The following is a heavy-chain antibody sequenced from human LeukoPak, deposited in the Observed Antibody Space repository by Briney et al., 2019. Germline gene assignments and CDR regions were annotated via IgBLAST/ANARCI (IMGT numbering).Heavy chain of an antibody. CDR2: IYYSGST. J-gene: IGHJ5*02. CDR3: ARLFEKGSSWYRSPSSWFDP. V-gene: IGHV4-59*08. CDR1: GGSISSYY. Sequence: PSETLSLTCTVSGGSISSYYWCWIRQPPGKGLEWIGYIYYSGSTNYNPSLKSRVTISVDTSKNQFSLKLSSVTAADTAVYYCARLFEKGSSWYRSPSSWFDPWGQGTLVTVSS. D-gene: IGHD6-13*01.